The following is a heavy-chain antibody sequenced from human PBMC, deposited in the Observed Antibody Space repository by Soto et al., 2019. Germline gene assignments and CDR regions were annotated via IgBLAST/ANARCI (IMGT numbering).Heavy chain of an antibody. CDR3: ARGRSGATIMYDY. D-gene: IGHD5-12*01. J-gene: IGHJ4*02. CDR2: INHSGST. CDR1: GGSFSGYY. V-gene: IGHV4-34*01. Sequence: QVQLQQWGAGLLKPSETLSLTCAVYGGSFSGYYWSWIRQPPGKGLEWIGEINHSGSTNYNPSLKSRVTISVDTAKNQFSLKRSAVTAADTAVYYCARGRSGATIMYDYWGQGTVVTVSS.